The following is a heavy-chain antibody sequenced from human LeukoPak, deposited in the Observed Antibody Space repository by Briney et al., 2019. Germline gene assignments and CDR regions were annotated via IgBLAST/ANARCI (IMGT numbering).Heavy chain of an antibody. D-gene: IGHD3-3*01. CDR1: GFTFSSYW. J-gene: IGHJ4*02. CDR2: IKQDGSEK. V-gene: IGHV3-7*01. CDR3: ASSHLDFWSGYLGGFDY. Sequence: GGSLRLSCAASGFTFSSYWMSWVRQAPGKGLEWVANIKQDGSEKYYVDSVKGRFTISRDNAKNSLYLQMNSLRAEHTAVYDCASSHLDFWSGYLGGFDYWGQGTL.